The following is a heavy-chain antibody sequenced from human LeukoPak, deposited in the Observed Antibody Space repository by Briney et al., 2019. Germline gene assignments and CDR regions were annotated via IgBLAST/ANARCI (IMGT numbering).Heavy chain of an antibody. CDR1: GGSISSYY. J-gene: IGHJ6*03. CDR3: ARTTEGGYSYGSFYYYYMDV. Sequence: SETLSLTCTVSGGSISSYYWSWIRQPPEKGLEWIGYIYYSGSTNYNPSLKSRVTVSVHTSKNQFSLKLSSVTAADTAVYYCARTTEGGYSYGSFYYYYMDVWGKGATVTISS. CDR2: IYYSGST. V-gene: IGHV4-59*01. D-gene: IGHD5-18*01.